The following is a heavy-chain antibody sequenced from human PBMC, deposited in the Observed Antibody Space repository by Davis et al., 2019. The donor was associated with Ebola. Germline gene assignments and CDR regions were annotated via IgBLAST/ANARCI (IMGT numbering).Heavy chain of an antibody. CDR2: VYYSGSA. CDR1: GGSFSGYY. J-gene: IGHJ4*02. Sequence: SQTLSLTCAVYGGSFSGYYWDWIRQPPGKGLEWIGSVYYSGSAYYSPSLKSRVTISRDTSKNHLSLKLTSVTAADTAIYYCARREMASTGFDSWGQGTLVTVSS. D-gene: IGHD5-24*01. CDR3: ARREMASTGFDS. V-gene: IGHV4-34*01.